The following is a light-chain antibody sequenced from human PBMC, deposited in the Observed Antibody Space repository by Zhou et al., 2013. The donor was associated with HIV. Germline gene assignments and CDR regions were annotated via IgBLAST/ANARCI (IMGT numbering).Light chain of an antibody. J-gene: IGKJ4*01. CDR1: QNINNG. V-gene: IGKV1-5*03. CDR2: KAS. CDR3: QQLNSYLLT. Sequence: IQLTQSPSTLSASVGDTVTITCRASQNINNGLAWYQQKPGKPPKLLIYKASSLQSGVPSRFSGSGSGTDFTLTISSLQPEDFATYYCQQLNSYLLTFGGGTKVEIK.